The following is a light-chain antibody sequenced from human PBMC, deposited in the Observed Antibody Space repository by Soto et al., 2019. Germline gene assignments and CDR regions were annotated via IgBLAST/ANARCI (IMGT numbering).Light chain of an antibody. V-gene: IGKV1-39*01. Sequence: DIQMTQSPSSLSASVGDRVTITCRASQSISSYLNWYQQKPGKAPKLLIYAASSLQSGVPSRFSGSGSGTDFTLTISSLQPEDFATYYCQQSYSTPPITFGQGTRLGL. J-gene: IGKJ5*01. CDR3: QQSYSTPPIT. CDR1: QSISSY. CDR2: AAS.